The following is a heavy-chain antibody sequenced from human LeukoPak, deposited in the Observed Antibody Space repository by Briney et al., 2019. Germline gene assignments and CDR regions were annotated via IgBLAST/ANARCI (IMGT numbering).Heavy chain of an antibody. CDR1: GDSISSGTDY. J-gene: IGHJ4*02. V-gene: IGHV4-30-4*01. D-gene: IGHD3-9*01. CDR3: ARGLTGIDY. Sequence: SETLSLTCTVSGDSISSGTDYWTWIRQPPGKGLEWIGYIYYSGTTYYNPSLKSRVTISVDTSKNQFSLKLSSVTAADAAVYYCARGLTGIDYWSQGTLVTVSS. CDR2: IYYSGTT.